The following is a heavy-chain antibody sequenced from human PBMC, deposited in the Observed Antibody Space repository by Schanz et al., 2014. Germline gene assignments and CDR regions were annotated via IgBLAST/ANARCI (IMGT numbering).Heavy chain of an antibody. CDR2: IRSDGSNE. J-gene: IGHJ5*02. Sequence: QVQLVESGGGVVQPGGSLRLSCAASGFTFSFSGMQWVRQAPGKGLGWVAFIRSDGSNENYADSVRGRFTISRDNSKNTLYLQMNSLRTEDTAVYFCARDGRLEGWFDPWGQGTLVIVSS. CDR1: GFTFSFSG. V-gene: IGHV3-30*02. D-gene: IGHD6-6*01. CDR3: ARDGRLEGWFDP.